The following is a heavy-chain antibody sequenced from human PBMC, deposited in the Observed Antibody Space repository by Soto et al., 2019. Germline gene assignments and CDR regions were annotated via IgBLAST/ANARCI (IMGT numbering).Heavy chain of an antibody. Sequence: QVHLVQSGAEVKKPGASVKVSCKGSGYAFTTYGITWVRQAPGQGLEWMGWISAHNGNTNYAQKLQAGVTVTRDTSPSTAYMELRSLRSDATAVYSCARGRYGDYWGQGALVTVSS. CDR1: GYAFTTYG. J-gene: IGHJ4*02. V-gene: IGHV1-18*01. CDR2: ISAHNGNT. CDR3: ARGRYGDY. D-gene: IGHD1-1*01.